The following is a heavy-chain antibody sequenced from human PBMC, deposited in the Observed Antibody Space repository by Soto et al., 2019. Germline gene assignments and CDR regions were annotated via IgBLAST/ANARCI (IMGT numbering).Heavy chain of an antibody. CDR2: ISGSSDYR. CDR3: ARDGGYSSSSVTLDY. V-gene: IGHV3-21*01. CDR1: GFSFSNYI. Sequence: EVQLVESGGGLVKPGGSLRLSCAASGFSFSNYIINWVRQAPGKGLEWVSSISGSSDYRHYADSVKGRFTISRDNAKNSLYLQMNSLRAQDTAVYYCARDGGYSSSSVTLDYWGQGTLVTVSS. J-gene: IGHJ4*02. D-gene: IGHD6-6*01.